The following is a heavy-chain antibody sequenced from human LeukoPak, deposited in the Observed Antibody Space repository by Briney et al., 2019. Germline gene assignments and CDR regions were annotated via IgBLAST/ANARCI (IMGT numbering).Heavy chain of an antibody. CDR3: ARDHKEGQWPLYYYYGMDV. J-gene: IGHJ6*02. D-gene: IGHD6-19*01. V-gene: IGHV6-1*01. CDR1: GDSVSSNSAA. Sequence: PSQTLSLTCAISGDSVSSNSAAWNWIRQSPSRGLEWLGRTYYRSKWYNDYAVSVKSRITINPDTSKNQFSLQLNSVTPEDTAVYYCARDHKEGQWPLYYYYGMDVWGQGTTVTVSS. CDR2: TYYRSKWYN.